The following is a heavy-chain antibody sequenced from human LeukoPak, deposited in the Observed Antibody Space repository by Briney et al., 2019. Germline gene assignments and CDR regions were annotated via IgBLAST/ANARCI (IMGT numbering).Heavy chain of an antibody. Sequence: GGSLRLSCAASGFTFSSYAMSWVRQAPGKGLEWVSAISGSGGSTYYADSVKGRFIISRDNSKNTLYLQMNSLRAEDTAVYYCAKDIKQQLVLLKRYYYYGMDVWGQGTTVTVSS. V-gene: IGHV3-23*01. CDR1: GFTFSSYA. J-gene: IGHJ6*02. D-gene: IGHD6-13*01. CDR3: AKDIKQQLVLLKRYYYYGMDV. CDR2: ISGSGGST.